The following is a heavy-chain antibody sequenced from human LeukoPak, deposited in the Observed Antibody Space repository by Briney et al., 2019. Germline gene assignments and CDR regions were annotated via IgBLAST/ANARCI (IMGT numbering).Heavy chain of an antibody. J-gene: IGHJ4*02. CDR2: MSGSGGST. D-gene: IGHD6-13*01. CDR1: GFTFSSCA. Sequence: GGSLRLSCAASGFTFSSCAMSWGRQGPGKGLEWVSVMSGSGGSTFYADSVKGRFTISRDNSKNTLYLQMNSLRAEDTAIYYCASIRGYSSSWYYFDSWGQGTLVTVSS. CDR3: ASIRGYSSSWYYFDS. V-gene: IGHV3-23*01.